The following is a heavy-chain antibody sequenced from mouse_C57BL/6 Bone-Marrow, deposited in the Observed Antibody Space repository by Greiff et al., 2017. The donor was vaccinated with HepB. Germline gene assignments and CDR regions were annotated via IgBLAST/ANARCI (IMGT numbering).Heavy chain of an antibody. CDR3: AGVDGYDSGFDY. D-gene: IGHD2-2*01. J-gene: IGHJ2*01. V-gene: IGHV1-81*01. Sequence: QVQLKQSGAELARPGASVKLSCKASGYTFTSYGISWVKQRTGQGLEWIGEIYPRSGNTYYNEKFKGKATLTADKSSSTAYMELRSLTSEDSAVYFCAGVDGYDSGFDYWGQGTTLTVSS. CDR1: GYTFTSYG. CDR2: IYPRSGNT.